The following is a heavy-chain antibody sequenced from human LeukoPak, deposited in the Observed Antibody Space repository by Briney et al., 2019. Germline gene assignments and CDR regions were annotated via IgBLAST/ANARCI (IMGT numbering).Heavy chain of an antibody. CDR1: GGTFSSYA. CDR3: AGGLTDFWSGYLSDYYYYMDV. V-gene: IGHV1-69*06. Sequence: ASVKVSCKASGGTFSSYAISWVRQAPGQGLEWMGGIIPIFGTANYAQKFQGRVTITADKSTSTAYMELSSLRSEDTAVYYCAGGLTDFWSGYLSDYYYYMDVWGKGTTITVSS. D-gene: IGHD3-3*01. J-gene: IGHJ6*03. CDR2: IIPIFGTA.